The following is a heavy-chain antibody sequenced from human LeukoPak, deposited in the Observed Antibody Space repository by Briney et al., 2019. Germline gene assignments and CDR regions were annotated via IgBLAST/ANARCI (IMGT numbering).Heavy chain of an antibody. V-gene: IGHV1-69*13. J-gene: IGHJ4*02. D-gene: IGHD5-12*01. Sequence: GASVKVSCKASGGTFSSYAISWVRQAPGQGLEWMGGIIPIFGTANYAQKFQGRVTITADESTSTAYMELSSLRSDDTAVYYCARAPSEGYTYGDFWGQGTLVTVSS. CDR3: ARAPSEGYTYGDF. CDR2: IIPIFGTA. CDR1: GGTFSSYA.